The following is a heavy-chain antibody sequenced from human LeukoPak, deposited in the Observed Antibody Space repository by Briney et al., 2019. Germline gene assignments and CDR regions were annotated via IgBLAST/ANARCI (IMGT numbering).Heavy chain of an antibody. J-gene: IGHJ6*03. CDR3: ARDEYYYDSSGYYGSYYYYMDV. CDR2: IYTSGST. D-gene: IGHD3-22*01. Sequence: PSETLSLTCTVSGGSISSGSYYWSWIRQPAGKGLEWIGRIYTSGSTNCNPSLKSRVTISVDTSKNQFSLKLSSVTAADTAVYYCARDEYYYDSSGYYGSYYYYMDVWGKGTTVTVSS. V-gene: IGHV4-61*02. CDR1: GGSISSGSYY.